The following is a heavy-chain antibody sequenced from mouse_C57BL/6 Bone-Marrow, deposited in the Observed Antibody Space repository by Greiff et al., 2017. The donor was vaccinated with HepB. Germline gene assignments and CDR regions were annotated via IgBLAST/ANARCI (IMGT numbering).Heavy chain of an antibody. Sequence: QVQLKQPGAELVKPGASVKLSCKASGYTFTSYWMHWVKQRPGRGLEWIGRIDPNSGGTKYNEKFKSKATLTVDKPSSTAYMQLSSLTSEDSAVYYCAREFITTVVAPFAYWGQGTLVTVSA. J-gene: IGHJ3*01. CDR3: AREFITTVVAPFAY. CDR1: GYTFTSYW. D-gene: IGHD1-1*01. CDR2: IDPNSGGT. V-gene: IGHV1-72*01.